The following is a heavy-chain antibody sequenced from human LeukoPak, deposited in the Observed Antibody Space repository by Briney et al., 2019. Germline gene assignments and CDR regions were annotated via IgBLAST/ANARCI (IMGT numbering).Heavy chain of an antibody. CDR3: ARPGIAAAGGRY. J-gene: IGHJ4*02. CDR1: GFTFSSYA. CDR2: ISYDGSNK. Sequence: PGGSLRLSCAASGFTFSSYAMHWVRQAPGKGLEWVAVISYDGSNKYYADSVKGRFTISRDNSKNTLYLQMNSLRAEDTAVYYCARPGIAAAGGRYWGQGTLVTVSS. D-gene: IGHD6-13*01. V-gene: IGHV3-30*04.